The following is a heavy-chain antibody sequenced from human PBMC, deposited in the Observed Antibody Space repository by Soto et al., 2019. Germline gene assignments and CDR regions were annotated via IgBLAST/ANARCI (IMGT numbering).Heavy chain of an antibody. J-gene: IGHJ5*02. CDR1: GFTFSADW. Sequence: EVQLVESRGGLVQPGGSLRLSCAASGFTFSADWMHWVRQAPGKGLVWVSRIKSDGSNTRYADSVKGRFTISRDNAKNTLYLQMNSLRAEDTAVYYCARGGYSAGFDPWGQGTLVTVSS. D-gene: IGHD6-13*01. V-gene: IGHV3-74*01. CDR2: IKSDGSNT. CDR3: ARGGYSAGFDP.